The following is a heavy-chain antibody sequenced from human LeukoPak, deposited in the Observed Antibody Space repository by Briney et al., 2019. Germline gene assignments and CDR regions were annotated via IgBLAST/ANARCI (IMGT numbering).Heavy chain of an antibody. J-gene: IGHJ4*02. D-gene: IGHD3-10*01. V-gene: IGHV1-2*02. CDR3: ARWTYYYGGGDY. CDR2: NNPNSGGT. Sequence: GWNNPNSGGTNYAQKFQGRVTMTGDTSISTAYMELSRLRSDDTAVYYCARWTYYYGGGDYWGQGSLVTVSS.